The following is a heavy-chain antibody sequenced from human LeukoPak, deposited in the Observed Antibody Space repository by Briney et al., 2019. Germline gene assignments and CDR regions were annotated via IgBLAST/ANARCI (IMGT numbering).Heavy chain of an antibody. Sequence: SETLSLTCTVSGYSISSGYYWGWIRQPPGKGLEWIGSIYHSGSTYYNPSLKSRVTISVDTSKNQFSLKLSSVTAADTAVYYCAKAARRGGQNWLDPWGQGTLVTVSS. CDR1: GYSISSGYY. D-gene: IGHD3-16*01. CDR2: IYHSGST. CDR3: AKAARRGGQNWLDP. J-gene: IGHJ5*02. V-gene: IGHV4-38-2*02.